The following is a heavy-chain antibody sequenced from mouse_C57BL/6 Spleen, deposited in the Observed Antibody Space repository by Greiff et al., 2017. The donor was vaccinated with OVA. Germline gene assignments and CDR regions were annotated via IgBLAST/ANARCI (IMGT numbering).Heavy chain of an antibody. Sequence: VQLQQSGPELVKPGASVKISCKASGYAFSSSWMNWVKQRPGKGLEWIGRIYPGDGDTNYNGKFKGKATLTADKSSSTAYMQLSSLTSEDSAVYFCARESSGSPYFDYWGQGTTLTVSS. CDR1: GYAFSSSW. V-gene: IGHV1-82*01. CDR3: ARESSGSPYFDY. D-gene: IGHD3-2*02. CDR2: IYPGDGDT. J-gene: IGHJ2*01.